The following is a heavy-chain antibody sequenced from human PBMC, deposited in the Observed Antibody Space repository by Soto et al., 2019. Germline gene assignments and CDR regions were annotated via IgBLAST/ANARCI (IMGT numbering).Heavy chain of an antibody. CDR3: ARGNRKHYYDSSGYYRYYFDY. V-gene: IGHV4-34*01. D-gene: IGHD3-22*01. CDR2: INHSGST. CDR1: GGSFSGYY. Sequence: SETLSLTCAVYGGSFSGYYWSWIRQPPGKGLEWIGEINHSGSTNYNPSLKSRVTISVDTSKNQFSLKLSSVTAADTAVYYCARGNRKHYYDSSGYYRYYFDYWGQGTLVTVSS. J-gene: IGHJ4*02.